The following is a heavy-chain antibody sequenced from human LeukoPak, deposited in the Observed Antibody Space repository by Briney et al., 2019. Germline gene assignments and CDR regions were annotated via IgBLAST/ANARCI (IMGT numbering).Heavy chain of an antibody. CDR3: ARLYNGKGPPDY. J-gene: IGHJ4*02. CDR1: GGSIRSSTYY. CDR2: IYYSGST. V-gene: IGHV4-39*02. D-gene: IGHD1-14*01. Sequence: SETLSLTCTVSGGSIRSSTYYWGWIRQPPGKGLEWIGSIYYSGSTYYNPSFKSRVTMSVDTSKNHFSLKLTSVTAADTAVYYCARLYNGKGPPDYWGQGTLVTVSS.